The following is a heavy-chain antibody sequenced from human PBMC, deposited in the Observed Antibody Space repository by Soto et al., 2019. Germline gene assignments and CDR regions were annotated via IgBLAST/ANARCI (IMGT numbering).Heavy chain of an antibody. Sequence: GGSLRLSCAASGFTFSSYSMNWVRQAPGKGLEWVSYISSSSSTIYYADSVKGRFTISRDNAKNSLYLQMNSLRAEDTAVYYCARDGSTWGSYPVAYWGQGTLVTVSS. CDR1: GFTFSSYS. CDR2: ISSSSSTI. CDR3: ARDGSTWGSYPVAY. D-gene: IGHD3-16*02. J-gene: IGHJ4*02. V-gene: IGHV3-48*01.